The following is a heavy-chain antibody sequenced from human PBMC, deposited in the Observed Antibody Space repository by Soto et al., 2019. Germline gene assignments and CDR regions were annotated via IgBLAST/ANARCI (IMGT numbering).Heavy chain of an antibody. J-gene: IGHJ4*02. CDR3: ARTGSSDY. CDR2: TIPALDLI. Sequence: QVQLVQSGAEVKKPGASVKVSCKASAGTFDTYSIMWVRQAPGQGLEWMGRTIPALDLINYARKFQGRFTITVDKSTTTVYVELRSLRYEDTAIDYWARTGSSDYWGQGTLGTVSS. V-gene: IGHV1-69*02. CDR1: AGTFDTYS.